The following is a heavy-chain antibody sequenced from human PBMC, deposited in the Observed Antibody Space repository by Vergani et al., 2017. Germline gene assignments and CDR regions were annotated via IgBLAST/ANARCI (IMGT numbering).Heavy chain of an antibody. CDR3: AIGGLQYCRSTSWDWGWFDP. CDR1: GFTFSSYG. Sequence: QVQLVESGGGVVQPGRSLRLSCAASGFTFSSYGMHWVRPAPGKGLEWVAVIWYDGSNQYYADSVKGGFTISRDNSENTLYMKMKSLRAEDTAVYYCAIGGLQYCRSTSWDWGWFDPWGQGTLVTVSS. D-gene: IGHD2-2*01. V-gene: IGHV3-33*01. CDR2: IWYDGSNQ. J-gene: IGHJ5*02.